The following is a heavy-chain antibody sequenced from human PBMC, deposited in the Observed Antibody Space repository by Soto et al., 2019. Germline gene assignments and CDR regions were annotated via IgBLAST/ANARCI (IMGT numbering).Heavy chain of an antibody. J-gene: IGHJ5*02. CDR3: ARQPRGAAMVTSVINWYEP. Sequence: SETLSLTCTVSGGSISSSSSYWGWIRQPPGKGLEWIGYIYYSGSTNYNPSLKSRVTISVDTSKNQFSLKLNSVTAADTAVYYCARQPRGAAMVTSVINWYEPWCQGALVTDST. V-gene: IGHV4-39*01. CDR1: GGSISSSSSY. CDR2: IYYSGST. D-gene: IGHD4-17*01.